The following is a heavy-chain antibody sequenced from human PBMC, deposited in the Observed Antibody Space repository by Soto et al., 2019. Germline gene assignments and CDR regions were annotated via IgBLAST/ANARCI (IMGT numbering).Heavy chain of an antibody. Sequence: PSETLSLTCTVSGGSISSYYWSWIRQPPGKGLEWIGYIYYSGSTNYNPSLKSRVTISVDTSKNQFSLKLSSVTAADTAVYYCARGGAAAGNNWFDPWGQGTLVTVSS. CDR3: ARGGAAAGNNWFDP. D-gene: IGHD6-13*01. V-gene: IGHV4-59*01. CDR1: GGSISSYY. CDR2: IYYSGST. J-gene: IGHJ5*02.